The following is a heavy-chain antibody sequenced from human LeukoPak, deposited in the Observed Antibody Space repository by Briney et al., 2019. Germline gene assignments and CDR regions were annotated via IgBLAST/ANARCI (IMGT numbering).Heavy chain of an antibody. Sequence: PGGSLRLSCAASGFTFSSYWMSWVRQAPGKGLEWVANIKQDGSEKYYVDSVKGRFTISRDNAKNSLYLQMNSLRAEDTAVYYCARVATIYYDSSGSGGYWGQGTLVTVSS. V-gene: IGHV3-7*01. CDR1: GFTFSSYW. CDR2: IKQDGSEK. D-gene: IGHD3-22*01. J-gene: IGHJ4*02. CDR3: ARVATIYYDSSGSGGY.